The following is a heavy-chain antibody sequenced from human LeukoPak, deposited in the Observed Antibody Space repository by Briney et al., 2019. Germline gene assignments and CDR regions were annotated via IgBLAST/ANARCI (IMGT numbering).Heavy chain of an antibody. J-gene: IGHJ3*02. V-gene: IGHV1-69*04. CDR1: GGTFSSYP. Sequence: SVKVSCKASGGTFSSYPISWVRQAPGQGLEWMGRIIPIFGIANYAQKFQGRVTITADKSTSTAYMELSSLSSEDTAVYYCARDRPYDSSGYYYHDAFDIWGQGTMVTVSS. D-gene: IGHD3-22*01. CDR2: IIPIFGIA. CDR3: ARDRPYDSSGYYYHDAFDI.